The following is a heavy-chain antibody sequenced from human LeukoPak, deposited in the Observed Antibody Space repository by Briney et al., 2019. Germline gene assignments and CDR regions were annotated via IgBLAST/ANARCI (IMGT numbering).Heavy chain of an antibody. V-gene: IGHV3-48*03. D-gene: IGHD5-18*01. CDR1: GFTFHNYE. CDR3: TRDAGTRLKYSFGYGDY. J-gene: IGHJ4*02. CDR2: ISSSGATI. Sequence: GGSLRLSCVASGFTFHNYEMNWVRQAPGKGLEWVSYISSSGATIYYADAVKGRFTISRDNAKSSLYLQMNSLRAEDTAVYYCTRDAGTRLKYSFGYGDYWGQGALVTVAS.